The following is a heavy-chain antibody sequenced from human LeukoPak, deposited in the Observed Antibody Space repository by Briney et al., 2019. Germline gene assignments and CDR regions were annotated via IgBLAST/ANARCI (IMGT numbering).Heavy chain of an antibody. D-gene: IGHD1-1*01. CDR1: GYTFTGYY. CDR2: INPNSGGT. V-gene: IGHV1-2*02. J-gene: IGHJ6*02. Sequence: ASVPVSCKASGYTFTGYYLHWVRQAPGQGLEWLGWINPNSGGTHYAQKFQGRVTVTRDTSISTAYMELNRLRSEDTALYYCARPMTGTGLTYYYYGMDIWGQGTTVTVSS. CDR3: ARPMTGTGLTYYYYGMDI.